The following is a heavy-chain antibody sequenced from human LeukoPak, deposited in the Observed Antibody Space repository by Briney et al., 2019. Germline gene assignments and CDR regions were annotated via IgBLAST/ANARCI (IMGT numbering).Heavy chain of an antibody. CDR2: ISRSSGTI. Sequence: PGGSLGLSCAASGFTFSRYNMHWVRQAPGKGLEWVSYISRSSGTIYYADSVRGRFTSSRDNAKNSLSLQMNSLRDEDTAVYFCAREITAGYAFDIWGQGTTVTVSS. CDR1: GFTFSRYN. V-gene: IGHV3-48*02. D-gene: IGHD3-16*01. CDR3: AREITAGYAFDI. J-gene: IGHJ3*02.